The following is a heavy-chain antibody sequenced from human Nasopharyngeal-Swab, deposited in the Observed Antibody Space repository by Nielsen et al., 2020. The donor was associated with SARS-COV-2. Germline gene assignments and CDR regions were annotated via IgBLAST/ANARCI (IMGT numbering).Heavy chain of an antibody. D-gene: IGHD2-2*01. Sequence: SGPTLVKPTQTLTLTCTFSGFSLTTHGVGVGWIRQPPGKALEWLALIYWNDDRRYSSYLKNRLTITKDTSKSQVVLTMTNMDPVDTATYYCVHRHIIVLAEYFQEWGQGTLVTVSS. J-gene: IGHJ1*01. V-gene: IGHV2-5*01. CDR3: VHRHIIVLAEYFQE. CDR1: GFSLTTHGVG. CDR2: IYWNDDR.